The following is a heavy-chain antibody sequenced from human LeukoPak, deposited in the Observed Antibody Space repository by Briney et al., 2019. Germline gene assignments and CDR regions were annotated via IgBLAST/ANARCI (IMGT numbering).Heavy chain of an antibody. CDR3: ARRRIAAAGVYYYDSSGYFNWFDP. J-gene: IGHJ5*02. V-gene: IGHV5-51*01. CDR2: IYPGDSDT. D-gene: IGHD3-22*01. Sequence: GESLKISCKGSGYSFTSYWIGWVRQMPGKGLDWMGIIYPGDSDTRYSPSFQGQVIISADKSISTAYLQWSSLKASDTAMYYCARRRIAAAGVYYYDSSGYFNWFDPWGQGTLVTVSS. CDR1: GYSFTSYW.